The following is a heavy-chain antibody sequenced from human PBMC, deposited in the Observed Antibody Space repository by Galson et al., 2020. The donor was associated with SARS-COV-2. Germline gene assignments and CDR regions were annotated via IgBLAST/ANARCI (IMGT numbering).Heavy chain of an antibody. J-gene: IGHJ4*02. Sequence: GESLKISCAASGFTFSSYGMHWVRQAPGKGLEWVAFIRYDGSNKYYADSVKGRFTISRDNSKNTLYLQMNSLRAEDTAVYYCAKAYYDSSGYYPFDYWGQGTLVTVSS. V-gene: IGHV3-30*02. CDR2: IRYDGSNK. CDR3: AKAYYDSSGYYPFDY. CDR1: GFTFSSYG. D-gene: IGHD3-22*01.